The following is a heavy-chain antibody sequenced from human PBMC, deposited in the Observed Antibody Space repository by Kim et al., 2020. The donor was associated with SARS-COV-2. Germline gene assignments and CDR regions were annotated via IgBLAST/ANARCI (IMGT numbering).Heavy chain of an antibody. V-gene: IGHV3-21*01. J-gene: IGHJ6*02. CDR2: ISSSSSYI. D-gene: IGHD3-9*01. CDR3: ARGGGDARGTYYDILTGYYGMDV. CDR1: GFTFSSYS. Sequence: GGSLRLSCAASGFTFSSYSMNWVRQAPGKGLEWVSSISSSSSYIYYADSVKGRFTISRDNAKNSLYLQMNSLRAEDTAVYYCARGGGDARGTYYDILTGYYGMDVWGQGTTVTVSS.